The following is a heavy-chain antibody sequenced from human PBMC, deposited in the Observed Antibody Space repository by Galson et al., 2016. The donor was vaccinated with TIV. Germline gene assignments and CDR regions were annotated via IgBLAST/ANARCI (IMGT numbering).Heavy chain of an antibody. Sequence: SLRLSCAASGFTFSGHRMNWVRQAPGKGLEWVSSISVSSDYIYYGDSVKGRFTISRDNAKNSLFLQMNILRAEDTAVYYCARIIGYWEGYYAMDVWGQETTVTVAS. CDR2: ISVSSDYI. CDR3: ARIIGYWEGYYAMDV. CDR1: GFTFSGHR. V-gene: IGHV3-21*06. D-gene: IGHD2-15*01. J-gene: IGHJ6*02.